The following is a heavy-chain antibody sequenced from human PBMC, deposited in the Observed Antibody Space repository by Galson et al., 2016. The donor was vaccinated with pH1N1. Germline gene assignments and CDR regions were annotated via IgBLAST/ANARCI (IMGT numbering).Heavy chain of an antibody. V-gene: IGHV1-18*01. CDR3: ARDEGSWTV. CDR1: GYTFTNYG. J-gene: IGHJ4*02. D-gene: IGHD1-26*01. CDR2: MCAYNGNT. Sequence: SVKVSCKASGYTFTNYGITWVRQAPGQGLEWMAWMCAYNGNTNYAQKFQGRVTMTTDTSTSTAYMDLRSLRSDDTAVYYCARDEGSWTVWGQGTLVTVSS.